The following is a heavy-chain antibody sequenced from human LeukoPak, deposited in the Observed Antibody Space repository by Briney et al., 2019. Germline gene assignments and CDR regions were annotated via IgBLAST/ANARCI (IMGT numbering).Heavy chain of an antibody. D-gene: IGHD5-12*01. V-gene: IGHV3-21*01. J-gene: IGHJ3*01. CDR1: GFTFSRYT. Sequence: GGSLRLSCAASGFTFSRYTMNWVRQSPGKGLEWVSSISSSGYYIYYADSVKGRFTISRDNAKNSLYLQMNSLRSGDTAVYYCSRGAYTGFDVGGQGIVVTVS. CDR3: SRGAYTGFDV. CDR2: ISSSGYYI.